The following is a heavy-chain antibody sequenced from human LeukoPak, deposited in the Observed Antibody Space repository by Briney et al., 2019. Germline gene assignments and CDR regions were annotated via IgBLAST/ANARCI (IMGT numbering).Heavy chain of an antibody. D-gene: IGHD5-12*01. Sequence: GASVKVSCKASGYTFTGYYMHWARQAPGQGLEWMGWINPNSGGTNYAQKFQGWDTMTRDTSISTAYMELSRLRSDDTAVYYCARDRNIVATEFDYWGQGTLVTVSS. CDR3: ARDRNIVATEFDY. J-gene: IGHJ4*02. CDR1: GYTFTGYY. CDR2: INPNSGGT. V-gene: IGHV1-2*04.